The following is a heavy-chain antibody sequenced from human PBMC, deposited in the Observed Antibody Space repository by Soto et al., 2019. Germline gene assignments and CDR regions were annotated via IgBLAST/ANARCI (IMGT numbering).Heavy chain of an antibody. CDR1: GFSLTTSGVG. D-gene: IGHD3-3*01. J-gene: IGHJ4*02. Sequence: QITLNESGPTVVRPTETLTLTCRFSGFSLTTSGVGVGWIRQSPGKAPEWLALIYWDDDKRYSASLKSRLTITKDTSKNQVVLTVSDLAPTDTATYYCAHRVLRTVFGLVTPTAIYFDFWGQGTPVAVSS. CDR2: IYWDDDK. V-gene: IGHV2-5*02. CDR3: AHRVLRTVFGLVTPTAIYFDF.